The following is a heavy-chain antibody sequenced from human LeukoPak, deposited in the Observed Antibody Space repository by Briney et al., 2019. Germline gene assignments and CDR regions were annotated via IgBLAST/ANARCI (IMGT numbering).Heavy chain of an antibody. CDR1: GFTFSSYG. CDR2: IRYDGSNK. V-gene: IGHV3-30*02. Sequence: GGXLRLSCAASGFTFSSYGMHWVRQAQGKGVEGVAFIRYDGSNKYYADSVKGRFTISRDNYKKTLYMQMNRLRAEDTAVYYCAKDRPGQLQSSTEYFQHWGQGTLVTVSS. D-gene: IGHD2-2*01. CDR3: AKDRPGQLQSSTEYFQH. J-gene: IGHJ1*01.